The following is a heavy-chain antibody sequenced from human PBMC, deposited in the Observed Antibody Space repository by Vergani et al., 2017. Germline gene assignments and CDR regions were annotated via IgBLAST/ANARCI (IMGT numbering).Heavy chain of an antibody. V-gene: IGHV2-5*02. CDR2: IYWDDDK. Sequence: QITLKESGPTLVKPTQTLTLTCTFSGFSLSTSGVGVGWLRQPPGKALEWLALIYWDDDKRYSPSMKSKLTITKDTTNTQVVLTMTNMDPVDTATYYCAXRLLRIAVAGNRHDAFDIWGQGTMVTVSS. D-gene: IGHD6-19*01. J-gene: IGHJ3*02. CDR1: GFSLSTSGVG. CDR3: AXRLLRIAVAGNRHDAFDI.